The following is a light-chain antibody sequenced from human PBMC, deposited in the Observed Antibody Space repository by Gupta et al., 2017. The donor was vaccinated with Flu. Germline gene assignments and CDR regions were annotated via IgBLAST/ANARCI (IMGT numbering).Light chain of an antibody. J-gene: IGLJ2*01. Sequence: QSVLTQPPSVSAHPGHTVTISCSASDSNIGNYDYSCYQHLPEAPPTRLMYDNHKRPSGIPDLFSGSKSDTSATLDITGLQTGDEAVYFCGTWDSSLTAAVFGGGTKLTVL. CDR2: DNH. CDR3: GTWDSSLTAAV. V-gene: IGLV1-51*01. CDR1: DSNIGNYD.